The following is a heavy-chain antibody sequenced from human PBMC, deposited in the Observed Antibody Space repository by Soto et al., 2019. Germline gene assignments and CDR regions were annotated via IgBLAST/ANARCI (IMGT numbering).Heavy chain of an antibody. D-gene: IGHD4-17*01. J-gene: IGHJ3*01. CDR3: AKDPNGDYVGAFDF. V-gene: IGHV3-23*01. CDR1: GFTFSNYA. CDR2: ITGSGATA. Sequence: EVHLLESGGGLVQPGQSLKISCTASGFTFSNYALTWVRQPPGKGLEWVAAITGSGATANYADSVKGRFAISRDNSKNTLYLQMNSLTAEDTAVYFCAKDPNGDYVGAFDFWGRGTMVTVSS.